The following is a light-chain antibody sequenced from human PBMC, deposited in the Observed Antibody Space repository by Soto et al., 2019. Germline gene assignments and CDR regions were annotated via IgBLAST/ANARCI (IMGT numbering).Light chain of an antibody. J-gene: IGKJ2*01. Sequence: DIQMTQSPSSLSASVGDRVTLTCRASQVIANNLGWYQQKPGKAPKRLIYAASTLEGGVPSRFSGRGSATEFTLTISSLQPEDFATYYCLQHHTYPFTFGQGTKLEI. CDR1: QVIANN. V-gene: IGKV1-17*01. CDR2: AAS. CDR3: LQHHTYPFT.